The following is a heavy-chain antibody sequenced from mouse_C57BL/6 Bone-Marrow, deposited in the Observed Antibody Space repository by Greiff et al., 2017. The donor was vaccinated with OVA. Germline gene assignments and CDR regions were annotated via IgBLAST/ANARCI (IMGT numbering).Heavy chain of an antibody. CDR1: GYTFTSYW. D-gene: IGHD1-1*01. V-gene: IGHV1-61*01. Sequence: QVQLKQPGAELVRPGSSVKLSCKASGYTFTSYWMDWVKQRPGQGLEWIGNIYPSDSETHYNQKFKDKATLTVDKSSSTAYMQLSSLTSEDSAVYYCARWDYYGSRFAYWGQGTLVTVSA. CDR2: IYPSDSET. J-gene: IGHJ3*01. CDR3: ARWDYYGSRFAY.